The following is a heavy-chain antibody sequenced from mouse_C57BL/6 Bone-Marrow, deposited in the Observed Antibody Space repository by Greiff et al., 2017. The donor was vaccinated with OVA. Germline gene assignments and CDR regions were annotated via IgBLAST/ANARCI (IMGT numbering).Heavy chain of an antibody. CDR1: GYTFTSYW. V-gene: IGHV1-53*01. CDR3: AISGRWLPRPFAY. Sequence: QVQLQQPGTELVKPGASVKLSCKASGYTFTSYWMHWVKQRPGQGLEWIGYINPSNGGTNYNEKFKSKATLTVDKSYSTAYMQLSGLTSVDSAVYYFAISGRWLPRPFAYWGQGTLVTVSA. D-gene: IGHD2-3*01. CDR2: INPSNGGT. J-gene: IGHJ3*01.